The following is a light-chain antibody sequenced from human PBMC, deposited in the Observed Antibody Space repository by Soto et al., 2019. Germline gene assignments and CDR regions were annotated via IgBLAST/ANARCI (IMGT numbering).Light chain of an antibody. CDR2: ENN. V-gene: IGLV1-51*02. CDR1: SSNIGNNY. CDR3: GTWDTSLSAGGV. Sequence: QSVLTQPPSVSAAPGQKVTISCSGSSSNIGNNYVSWYQQLPGTAPKLLIYENNKRPLGIPDRFSGSKSGTSATLGITGLQTGDEADYYCGTWDTSLSAGGVFGTGTKVTVL. J-gene: IGLJ1*01.